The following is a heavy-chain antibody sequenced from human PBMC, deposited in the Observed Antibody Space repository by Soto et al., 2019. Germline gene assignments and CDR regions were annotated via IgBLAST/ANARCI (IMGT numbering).Heavy chain of an antibody. V-gene: IGHV3-21*01. D-gene: IGHD1-1*01. Sequence: GGSLRLSCAASGLTFSSYSMNWVRQAPGKGLEWVSSISSSSSYIYYADSVKGRFTISRDNAKNSLYLQMNSLRAEDTAVYYCERDGERGYFDYWGQGTLVTVSS. CDR1: GLTFSSYS. CDR3: ERDGERGYFDY. J-gene: IGHJ4*02. CDR2: ISSSSSYI.